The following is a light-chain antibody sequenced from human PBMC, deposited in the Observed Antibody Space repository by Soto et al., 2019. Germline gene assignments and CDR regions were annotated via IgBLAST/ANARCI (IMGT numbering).Light chain of an antibody. J-gene: IGKJ4*01. Sequence: DIQMTQSPSTLSASVGDRVTITCRASQSIIRWLAWYQQKPGKAPNLLIYDASKLESGVPSRFSGSESGTEFTEFTLTINGLQPDDSATYFCQQYDSIPSTFGGGTKVEIK. CDR1: QSIIRW. CDR3: QQYDSIPST. CDR2: DAS. V-gene: IGKV1-5*01.